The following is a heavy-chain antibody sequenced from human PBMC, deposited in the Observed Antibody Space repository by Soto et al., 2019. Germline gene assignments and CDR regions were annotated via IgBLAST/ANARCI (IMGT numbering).Heavy chain of an antibody. D-gene: IGHD6-19*01. CDR1: GGSISSYY. V-gene: IGHV4-59*01. CDR3: ARDGSSQWLATFDY. J-gene: IGHJ4*02. Sequence: PSETLSLTCTVSGGSISSYYWSWIRQPPGKGLEWIGYIYYSGSTNYNPSLKSRVTISVDTSKNQFSLKLSSVTAADTAVYYCARDGSSQWLATFDYWGQGTLVTVSS. CDR2: IYYSGST.